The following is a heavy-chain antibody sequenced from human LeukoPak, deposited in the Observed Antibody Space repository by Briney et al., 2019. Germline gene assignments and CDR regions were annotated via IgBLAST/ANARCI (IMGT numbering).Heavy chain of an antibody. CDR1: GFTFDDYA. CDR2: ISWNSGSI. D-gene: IGHD3-9*01. Sequence: GRSLRLSCAASGFTFDDYAMHWVRQAPGKGLEWVSGISWNSGSIGYADSVKGRFTISRDNAKNSLYLQMNSLRAEDTALYYCAKAYDILTGYYFDYFDYWGQGTLVTVSS. V-gene: IGHV3-9*01. CDR3: AKAYDILTGYYFDYFDY. J-gene: IGHJ4*02.